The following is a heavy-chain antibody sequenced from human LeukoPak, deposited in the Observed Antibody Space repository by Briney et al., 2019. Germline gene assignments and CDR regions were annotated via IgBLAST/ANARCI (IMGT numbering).Heavy chain of an antibody. V-gene: IGHV4-59*08. CDR3: ARGSNWYYFDY. D-gene: IGHD6-13*01. J-gene: IGHJ4*02. CDR1: GGSISNY. Sequence: SETLSLTCTVSGGSISNYWSWIRQPPGKGLEWIGYIYSSGSTNYNPSLKSRVTVSVDTSKNQFSLKLSSLTAADTAVYYCARGSNWYYFDYWGQGILVTVSS. CDR2: IYSSGST.